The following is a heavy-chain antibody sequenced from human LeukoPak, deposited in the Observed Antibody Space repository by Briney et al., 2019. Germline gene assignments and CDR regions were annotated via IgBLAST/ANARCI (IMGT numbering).Heavy chain of an antibody. CDR1: GDSLSGFY. CDR3: ARLGRDGYTHWYFDL. CDR2: IYFSGST. Sequence: EXXSLTCTVSGDSLSGFYWSRIRQPPGKGLECIGSIYFSGSTNYNPSLKSRVTMSVDTSENQFSLWLSSVTAADTAVYYCARLGRDGYTHWYFDLWGRGALVAVSS. V-gene: IGHV4-59*01. D-gene: IGHD5-24*01. J-gene: IGHJ2*01.